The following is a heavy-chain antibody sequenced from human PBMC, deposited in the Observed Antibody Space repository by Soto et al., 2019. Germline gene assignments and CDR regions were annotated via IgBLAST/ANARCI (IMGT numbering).Heavy chain of an antibody. Sequence: QVQLVQSGAEVKKPGSSVKVSCKASGGTFSSYAISWVRQAPGQGLEWMGGIIPIFGTANYAQKFQGRVKIPADESTSTGYMELSSMRSEDTAVYYCARESRYCSGGSCYFLPGIDYWGQGTLVTVSS. V-gene: IGHV1-69*12. D-gene: IGHD2-15*01. CDR2: IIPIFGTA. CDR3: ARESRYCSGGSCYFLPGIDY. CDR1: GGTFSSYA. J-gene: IGHJ4*02.